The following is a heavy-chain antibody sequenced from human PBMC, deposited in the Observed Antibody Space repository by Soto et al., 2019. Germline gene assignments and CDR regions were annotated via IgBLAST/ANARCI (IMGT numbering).Heavy chain of an antibody. CDR2: IYPGDSDT. Sequence: GESLKISCKGSGYSFTSYWIGWVRQMPGKGLEWMGIIYPGDSDTRYSQSFQGQVTISADKSITTPYLQWSSLKASVTVMYDCARHIPRNYYGSGSYLAPWPYYYYMDVWGKGTTVTVSS. D-gene: IGHD3-10*01. CDR1: GYSFTSYW. V-gene: IGHV5-51*01. CDR3: ARHIPRNYYGSGSYLAPWPYYYYMDV. J-gene: IGHJ6*03.